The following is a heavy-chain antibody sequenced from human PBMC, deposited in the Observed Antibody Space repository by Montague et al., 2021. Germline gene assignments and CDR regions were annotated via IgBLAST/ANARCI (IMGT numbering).Heavy chain of an antibody. V-gene: IGHV4-59*08. Sequence: SETLSLTCTVTGGSISEFYWCWIWLPPQQGLERVWYMYDSWTTNSNPSLKLRIPISADTSMNQFPLTLRSVTAADTAVYFCARRLGISAPFDYWGQGTLVTVSS. J-gene: IGHJ4*02. CDR2: MYDSWTT. D-gene: IGHD7-27*01. CDR3: ARRLGISAPFDY. CDR1: GGSISEFY.